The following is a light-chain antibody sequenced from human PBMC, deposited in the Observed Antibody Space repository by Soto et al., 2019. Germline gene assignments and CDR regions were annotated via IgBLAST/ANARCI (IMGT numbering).Light chain of an antibody. V-gene: IGKV3-20*01. CDR1: QKVSSGY. J-gene: IGKJ5*01. CDR3: QQYGSSPPSST. Sequence: EVVLTQSPGTLSLSPGERASLSCRPRQKVSSGYLAWYQQKPGQAPRLLIYGASSRATGIPDRFSGRGSGTDFTLTISRLEPEDFAVYYCQQYGSSPPSSTFGQGTRLEIK. CDR2: GAS.